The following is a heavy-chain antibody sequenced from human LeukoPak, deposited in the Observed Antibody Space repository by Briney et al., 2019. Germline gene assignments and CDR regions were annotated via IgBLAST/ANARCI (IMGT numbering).Heavy chain of an antibody. Sequence: PGGSLRLSCAASGFTFSSYAMHWVRQAPGKGQEWVAVISYDGSNKYYADSVKGRFTISRDNSKNTLYLQMNSLRAEDTAVYYCARPAAATGENDAFDIWGQGTMVTVSS. CDR3: ARPAAATGENDAFDI. J-gene: IGHJ3*02. D-gene: IGHD2-15*01. CDR2: ISYDGSNK. V-gene: IGHV3-30*04. CDR1: GFTFSSYA.